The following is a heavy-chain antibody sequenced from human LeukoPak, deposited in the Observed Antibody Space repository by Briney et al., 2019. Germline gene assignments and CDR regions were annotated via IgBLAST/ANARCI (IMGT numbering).Heavy chain of an antibody. J-gene: IGHJ5*02. V-gene: IGHV4-34*01. Sequence: PSETLSLTCAVYGASFSGYYWSWIRQPPGKGLECIGEIHHSGSTNYNPSLKSRVTLSVDTSKNQFSLKLSSVTAADTAVYYCARSPLRFRYDLGFDPWGQGTLVTVSS. CDR3: ARSPLRFRYDLGFDP. CDR2: IHHSGST. CDR1: GASFSGYY. D-gene: IGHD5-12*01.